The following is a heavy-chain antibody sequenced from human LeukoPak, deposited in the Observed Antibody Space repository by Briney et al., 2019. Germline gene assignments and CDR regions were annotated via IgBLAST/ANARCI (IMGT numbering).Heavy chain of an antibody. D-gene: IGHD2-2*01. CDR1: GGSISSGDYY. CDR2: IYYSGST. V-gene: IGHV4-30-4*08. CDR3: ARESHTDIVVVPAAADYYYMDV. J-gene: IGHJ6*03. Sequence: PSQTLSLTCTVSGGSISSGDYYWSWIRQPPGKGLEWIGYIYYSGSTYYNPSLKSRVTISVDASKNQFSLKLSSVTAADTAVYYCARESHTDIVVVPAAADYYYMDVWGKGTTVTVSS.